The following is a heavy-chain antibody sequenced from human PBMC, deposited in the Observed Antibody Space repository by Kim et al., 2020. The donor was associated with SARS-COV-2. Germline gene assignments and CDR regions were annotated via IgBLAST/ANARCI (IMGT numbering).Heavy chain of an antibody. J-gene: IGHJ5*02. D-gene: IGHD3-10*01. CDR3: AVRGRYYYGSGRIDP. CDR1: GGSISSGGYY. CDR2: IYYSGST. V-gene: IGHV4-31*03. Sequence: SETLSLTCTVSGGSISSGGYYWSWIRQHPGKGLEWIGYIYYSGSTYYNPSLKSRVTISVDTSKNQFSLKLSSVTAADTAVYYCAVRGRYYYGSGRIDPWGQGTLVTVSS.